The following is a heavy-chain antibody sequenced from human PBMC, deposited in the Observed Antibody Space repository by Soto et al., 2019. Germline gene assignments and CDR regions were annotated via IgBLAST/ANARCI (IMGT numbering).Heavy chain of an antibody. J-gene: IGHJ4*02. V-gene: IGHV3-30*04. CDR1: GFTFTSYA. Sequence: QVQLVESGGGVVQPGSSLRLSCAASGFTFTSYAMHWVRQAPGKGLEWVAIISYDGSNEYYADSVKGRFTVSRDNSKNTLYLRVNSLRAEDTAIYYCARSYGSGSYYQYYFNYWGQGTLVTVSS. CDR3: ARSYGSGSYYQYYFNY. CDR2: ISYDGSNE. D-gene: IGHD3-10*01.